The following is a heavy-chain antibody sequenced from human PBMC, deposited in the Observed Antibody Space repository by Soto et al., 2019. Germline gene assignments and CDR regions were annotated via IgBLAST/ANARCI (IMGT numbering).Heavy chain of an antibody. V-gene: IGHV1-18*01. CDR2: LSAYNGNT. CDR3: AGDRPLAVAGENWFDP. Sequence: QVQLVQSGAEVKKPGASVKVSCKASGYTFTSYGISWVRQAPGQGLEWMGWLSAYNGNTNYAQKPQGRVTMTTDTSTSTTYMELRSLRADDTAVHYGAGDRPLAVAGENWFDPWGQGTLVTVSS. J-gene: IGHJ5*02. D-gene: IGHD6-19*01. CDR1: GYTFTSYG.